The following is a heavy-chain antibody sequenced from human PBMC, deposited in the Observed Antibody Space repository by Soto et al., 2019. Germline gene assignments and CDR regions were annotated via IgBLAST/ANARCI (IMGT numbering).Heavy chain of an antibody. D-gene: IGHD6-13*01. Sequence: GGSLRLSCAASGFTFSSYWMSWVRQAPGKGLEWVANIKQDGSEKYYVDSVKGRFTISRDNAKNSLYLQMNSLRAEDTAVYYCAKQQLVRGYYYYYMDVWGKGTTVTVSS. CDR2: IKQDGSEK. CDR3: AKQQLVRGYYYYYMDV. V-gene: IGHV3-7*03. J-gene: IGHJ6*03. CDR1: GFTFSSYW.